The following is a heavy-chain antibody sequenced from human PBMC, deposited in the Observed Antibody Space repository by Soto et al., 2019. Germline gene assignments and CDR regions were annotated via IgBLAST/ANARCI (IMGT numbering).Heavy chain of an antibody. CDR2: IIPIFGTA. Sequence: QVQLVQSGAEVKKPGSSVKVSCKASGGTFSSYALSWVRQAPGQGLEWMGGIIPIFGTANYAQKFQGRVTITADESTSTAYMELSSLRSEDTAVYYCATGGYYYGSGSSPYYGMDVWGQGTTVTVSS. CDR1: GGTFSSYA. CDR3: ATGGYYYGSGSSPYYGMDV. D-gene: IGHD3-10*01. J-gene: IGHJ6*02. V-gene: IGHV1-69*01.